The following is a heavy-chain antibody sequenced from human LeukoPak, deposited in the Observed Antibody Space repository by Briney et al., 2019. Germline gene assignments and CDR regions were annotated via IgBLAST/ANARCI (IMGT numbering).Heavy chain of an antibody. Sequence: GGSLRLSCAASGFTFDDYGMSWVRQAPGKGLEWVSGINWNGGSTGYADSVKGRFTISRDNAKNSLYLQMNSLRAEDTALYHCARGDYVWGSSKYYFDYWGQGTLVTVSS. V-gene: IGHV3-20*01. CDR1: GFTFDDYG. J-gene: IGHJ4*02. CDR2: INWNGGST. CDR3: ARGDYVWGSSKYYFDY. D-gene: IGHD3-16*01.